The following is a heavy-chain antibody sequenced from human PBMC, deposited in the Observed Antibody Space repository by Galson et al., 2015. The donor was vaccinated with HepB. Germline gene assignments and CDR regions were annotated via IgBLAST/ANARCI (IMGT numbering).Heavy chain of an antibody. Sequence: SLRLSCAASGFTFSSYGMHWVRQAPGKGLEWVAVISYDGSNKYYADSVKGRFTISRDNSKNTLYLQMNSLRAEDTAVYYCAKGGQYCSSTSCRKDYYYYYGMDVWGQGTTVTVSS. CDR3: AKGGQYCSSTSCRKDYYYYYGMDV. CDR2: ISYDGSNK. J-gene: IGHJ6*02. D-gene: IGHD2-2*01. V-gene: IGHV3-30*18. CDR1: GFTFSSYG.